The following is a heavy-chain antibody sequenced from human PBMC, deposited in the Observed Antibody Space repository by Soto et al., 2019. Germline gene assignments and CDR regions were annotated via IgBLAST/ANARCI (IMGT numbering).Heavy chain of an antibody. Sequence: GSGLTLVNPTETLTLTCTVSGFSLSNARMGVSWIRQPPGKALEWLAHIFSNDEKSYSTSLKSRLTISKDTSKSQVVLTMTNMDPVDTATYYCARTVDYYDSSGYDYWGQGTLVTVSS. CDR2: IFSNDEK. V-gene: IGHV2-26*01. CDR1: GFSLSNARMG. CDR3: ARTVDYYDSSGYDY. J-gene: IGHJ4*02. D-gene: IGHD3-22*01.